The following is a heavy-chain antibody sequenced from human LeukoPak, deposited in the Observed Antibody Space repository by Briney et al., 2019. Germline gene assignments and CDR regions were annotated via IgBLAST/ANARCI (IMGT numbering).Heavy chain of an antibody. CDR3: ARDNFRHRQNWFDP. CDR1: GGSFSGYY. CDR2: INHSGST. Sequence: PSETLSLTCAVYGGSFSGYYWSWIRQPPGKGLEWIGEINHSGSTNYNPSLKSRVTISVDTSKNQFSLKLSSVTAADTAVYYCARDNFRHRQNWFDPWGQGTLVTVSS. J-gene: IGHJ5*02. V-gene: IGHV4-34*01.